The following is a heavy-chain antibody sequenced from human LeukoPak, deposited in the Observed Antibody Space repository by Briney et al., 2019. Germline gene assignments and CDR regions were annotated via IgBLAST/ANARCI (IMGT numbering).Heavy chain of an antibody. V-gene: IGHV4-39*07. Sequence: ASETLSLTCTVSGGSISSSTYYWGWIRQPPGKGLEWIGNIYYSGSTYYNPSLKSRVTISVDTSKNQFSLKLSSVTAADTAVYYCARDPGSSSWYGPWYGMDVWGQGTTVTVSS. D-gene: IGHD6-13*01. CDR1: GGSISSSTYY. J-gene: IGHJ6*02. CDR2: IYYSGST. CDR3: ARDPGSSSWYGPWYGMDV.